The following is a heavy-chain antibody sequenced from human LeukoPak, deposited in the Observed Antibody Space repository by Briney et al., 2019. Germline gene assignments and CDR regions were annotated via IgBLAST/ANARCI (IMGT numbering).Heavy chain of an antibody. D-gene: IGHD3-22*01. CDR1: GFTFSTYA. CDR3: AKDLPYYYDSSGGGDYFDY. Sequence: GGSLRLSCVASGFTFSTYAMHWVRQAPGKGLEYVSAISDDGGNTYYANSVKGRFTISRDNSKNTLYLQMNSLRAEDTAVYYCAKDLPYYYDSSGGGDYFDYWGQGTLVTVSS. CDR2: ISDDGGNT. J-gene: IGHJ4*02. V-gene: IGHV3-64*01.